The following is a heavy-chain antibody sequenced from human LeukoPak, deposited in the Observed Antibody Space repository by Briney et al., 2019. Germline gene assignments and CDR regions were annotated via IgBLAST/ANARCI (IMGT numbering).Heavy chain of an antibody. V-gene: IGHV4-38-2*02. CDR3: ARVTGSSWYLRY. Sequence: SETLSLTCTVSGYSISSGYYWGWIRQPPGKGLEWIGSIYHSGSTYYNPSLKSRVTISVDTSKNQSSLKLSSVTAADTAVYYCARVTGSSWYLRYWGQGTLVTVSS. CDR1: GYSISSGYY. J-gene: IGHJ4*02. CDR2: IYHSGST. D-gene: IGHD6-13*01.